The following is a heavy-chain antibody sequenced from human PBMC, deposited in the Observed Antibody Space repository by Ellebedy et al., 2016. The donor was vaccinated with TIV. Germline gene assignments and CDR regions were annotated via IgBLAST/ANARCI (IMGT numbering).Heavy chain of an antibody. J-gene: IGHJ4*02. V-gene: IGHV3-30-3*01. CDR3: ARDFSTYCSSTSCYAYYFDY. Sequence: GGSLRLSXAASGFTFSSYAMHWVRQAPGKGLEWVAVISYDGSNKYYADSVKGRFTISRDNSKNTLYLQMNSLRAEDTAVYYCARDFSTYCSSTSCYAYYFDYWGQGTLVTVSS. D-gene: IGHD2-2*01. CDR1: GFTFSSYA. CDR2: ISYDGSNK.